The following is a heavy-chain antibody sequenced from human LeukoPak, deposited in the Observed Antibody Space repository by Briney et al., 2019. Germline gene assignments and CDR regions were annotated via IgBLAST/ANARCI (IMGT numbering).Heavy chain of an antibody. D-gene: IGHD5-24*01. V-gene: IGHV3-23*01. J-gene: IGHJ4*02. CDR1: GFTFSDYA. Sequence: PGGSLRLSCAASGFTFSDYAMSWVRQAPGKGLEWLSLISDSGESPSDADSVKGRFTISRDNSKNTLYLQMNSLRAEDTAVYYCARDMVEMATILGWHLDYWGQGTLVTVSS. CDR2: ISDSGESP. CDR3: ARDMVEMATILGWHLDY.